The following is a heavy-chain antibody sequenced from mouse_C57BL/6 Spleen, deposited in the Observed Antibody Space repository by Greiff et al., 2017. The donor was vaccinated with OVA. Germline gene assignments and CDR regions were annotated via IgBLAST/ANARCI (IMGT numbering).Heavy chain of an antibody. CDR3: TRVGYYGSSFDWYFDV. CDR2: ISSGGDYI. D-gene: IGHD1-1*01. J-gene: IGHJ1*03. CDR1: GFTFSSYA. Sequence: EVQLQESGEGLVKPGGSLKLSCAASGFTFSSYAMSWVRQTPEKRLEWVAYISSGGDYIYYADTVKGRFTISRDNARNTLYLQMSSLKSEDTAMYYCTRVGYYGSSFDWYFDVWGTGTTVTVSS. V-gene: IGHV5-9-1*02.